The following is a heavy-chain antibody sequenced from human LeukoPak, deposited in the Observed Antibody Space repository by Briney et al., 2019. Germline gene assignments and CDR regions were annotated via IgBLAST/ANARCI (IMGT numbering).Heavy chain of an antibody. CDR3: ARESGYYYGSGSYGDAFDI. Sequence: SETLSLTCTVSGGSISSGSYYWSWIRQPAGKGLEWIGRIYTSGSTNYNPSLKSRVTISVDTSKNQFSLTLSSVTAADTAVYHCARESGYYYGSGSYGDAFDIWGQGTMVTVSS. D-gene: IGHD3-10*01. V-gene: IGHV4-61*02. CDR2: IYTSGST. J-gene: IGHJ3*02. CDR1: GGSISSGSYY.